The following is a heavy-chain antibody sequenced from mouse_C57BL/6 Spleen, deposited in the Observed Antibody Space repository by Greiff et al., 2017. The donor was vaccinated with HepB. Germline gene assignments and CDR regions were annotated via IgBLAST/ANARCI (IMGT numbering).Heavy chain of an antibody. V-gene: IGHV1-59*01. CDR2: IDPSDSYT. CDR1: GYTFTSYW. Sequence: VQLQQPGAELVRPGTSVKLSCKASGYTFTSYWMHWVKQRPGQGLEWIGVIDPSDSYTNYNQKFKGKATLTVDTSSSTAYMQLSSLTSEDSAVYYCARRDTAQAPYYYAMDYWGQGTSVTVSS. CDR3: ARRDTAQAPYYYAMDY. D-gene: IGHD3-2*02. J-gene: IGHJ4*01.